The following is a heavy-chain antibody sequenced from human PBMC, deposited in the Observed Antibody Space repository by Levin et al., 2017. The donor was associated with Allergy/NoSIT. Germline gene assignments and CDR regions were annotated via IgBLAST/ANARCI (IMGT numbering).Heavy chain of an antibody. D-gene: IGHD3-10*01. J-gene: IGHJ6*02. CDR3: ARENWITMVRGVGLMGPMDV. CDR1: GFTFSSYA. Sequence: SCAASGFTFSSYAMHWVRQAPGKGLEWVAVISYDGSNKYYADSVKGRFTISRDNSKNTLYLQMNSLRAEDTAVYYCARENWITMVRGVGLMGPMDVWGQGTTVTVSS. CDR2: ISYDGSNK. V-gene: IGHV3-30-3*01.